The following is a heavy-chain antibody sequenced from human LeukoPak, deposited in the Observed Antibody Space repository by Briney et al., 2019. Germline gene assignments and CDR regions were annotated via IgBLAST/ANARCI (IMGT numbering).Heavy chain of an antibody. CDR2: ISSHSIST. D-gene: IGHD5/OR15-5a*01. J-gene: IGHJ4*02. Sequence: GGSLRLSCAASGFTFNDSYMSWIRQAPGKGLEWLSYISSHSISTYYADSVKGRFTISRDNSKNTLYLQMNSLRAEDTAVYYCAKSPVDYYLFDYWGQGTLVTVSS. CDR1: GFTFNDSY. V-gene: IGHV3-11*03. CDR3: AKSPVDYYLFDY.